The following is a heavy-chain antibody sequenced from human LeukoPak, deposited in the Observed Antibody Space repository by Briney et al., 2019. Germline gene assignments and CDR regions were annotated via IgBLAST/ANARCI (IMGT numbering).Heavy chain of an antibody. CDR3: ARYVVVTAYFDY. D-gene: IGHD2-21*02. Sequence: SETLSLTCAVYGGSFSGYYWSWIRQPPGKGLEWIGEINHSGSTNYNPSLKSRVTISVDTSKNQFSLKLSSVTAADTAVYYCARYVVVTAYFDYWGQGTLVTVSS. J-gene: IGHJ4*02. CDR2: INHSGST. V-gene: IGHV4-34*01. CDR1: GGSFSGYY.